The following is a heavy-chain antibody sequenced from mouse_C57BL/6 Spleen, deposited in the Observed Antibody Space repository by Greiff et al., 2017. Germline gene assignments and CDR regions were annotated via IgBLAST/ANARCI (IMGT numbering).Heavy chain of an antibody. Sequence: EVKLVESGGGLVKPGGSLKLSCAASGFTFSSYAMSWVRQTPEKRLEWVATISDGGSYTYYPDNVKGRFTISRDNAKNYLYLQMSHLKSEDTAMYYCARGTPDWYFDVWGTGTTVTVSS. CDR3: ARGTPDWYFDV. CDR2: ISDGGSYT. J-gene: IGHJ1*03. CDR1: GFTFSSYA. V-gene: IGHV5-4*03.